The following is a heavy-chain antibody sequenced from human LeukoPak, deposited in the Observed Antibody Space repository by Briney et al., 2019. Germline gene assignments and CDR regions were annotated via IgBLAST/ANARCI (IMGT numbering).Heavy chain of an antibody. CDR1: GFTFSGHN. V-gene: IGHV3-48*04. D-gene: IGHD3-3*01. Sequence: GGSLRLSCAASGFTFSGHNMNWVRQAPGKGLERISFVSISSGTIYYADSVKGRFRISRDNAKSSLDLEMNSLRAEDTAVYYCARDLPYDFWSGYSLYFDYWGQGTLVTVSS. CDR2: VSISSGTI. CDR3: ARDLPYDFWSGYSLYFDY. J-gene: IGHJ4*02.